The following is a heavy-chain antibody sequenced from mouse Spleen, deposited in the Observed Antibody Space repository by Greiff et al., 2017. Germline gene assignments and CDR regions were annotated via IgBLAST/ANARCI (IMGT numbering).Heavy chain of an antibody. V-gene: IGHV5-17*02. CDR2: ISSGSSTI. J-gene: IGHJ3*01. Sequence: EVKLEESGGGLVQPGGSRKLSCAASGFTFSSFGMHWVRQAPEKGLEWVAYISSGSSTIYYADTVKGRFTISRDNPKNTLFLQMTSLRSEDTAMYYCARGTGASFAYWGQGTLVTVSA. CDR3: ARGTGASFAY. CDR1: GFTFSSFG. D-gene: IGHD4-1*01.